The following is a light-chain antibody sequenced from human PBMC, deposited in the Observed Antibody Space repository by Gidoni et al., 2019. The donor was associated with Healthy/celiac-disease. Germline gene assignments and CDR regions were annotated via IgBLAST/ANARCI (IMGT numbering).Light chain of an antibody. CDR1: QSVSSY. Sequence: EIVLTQSPATLSLSPGERATLSCRASQSVSSYLAWYQQKPGQAPRLLIYDASNRATGIPARFSGSGSGTDFTLTISSLEPEDFAVYYCQQRSNWPLXXXGGTKVEI. CDR3: QQRSNWPLX. CDR2: DAS. J-gene: IGKJ4*01. V-gene: IGKV3-11*01.